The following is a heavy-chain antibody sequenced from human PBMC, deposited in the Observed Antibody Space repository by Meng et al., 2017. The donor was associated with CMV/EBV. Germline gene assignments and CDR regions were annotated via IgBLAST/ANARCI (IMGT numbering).Heavy chain of an antibody. Sequence: SQTLSLTRTVSGGSISSYYWSWIRQPPGKGLEWIGYIYYNGSTNYNPSLKSRVTISVDTSKNQFSLKLSSVTAADTAVYYCARDVGGDYRNDYYYYYGMDVWGQGTTVTVSS. CDR1: GGSISSYY. D-gene: IGHD4-17*01. J-gene: IGHJ6*02. CDR3: ARDVGGDYRNDYYYYYGMDV. CDR2: IYYNGST. V-gene: IGHV4-59*01.